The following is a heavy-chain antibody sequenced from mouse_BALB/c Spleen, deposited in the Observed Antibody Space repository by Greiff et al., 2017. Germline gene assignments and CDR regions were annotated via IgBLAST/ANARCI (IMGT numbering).Heavy chain of an antibody. V-gene: IGHV2-6-7*01. J-gene: IGHJ4*01. CDR1: GFSLTGYG. CDR2: IWGDGST. Sequence: VMLVESGPGLVAPSQSLSITCTVSGFSLTGYGVNWVRQPPGKGLEWLGMIWGDGSTDYNSALKSRLSISKDNSKSQVFLKMNRLQTDDTARYYWAREHYYGSSYEMDYWGQGTSVTVSS. CDR3: AREHYYGSSYEMDY. D-gene: IGHD1-1*01.